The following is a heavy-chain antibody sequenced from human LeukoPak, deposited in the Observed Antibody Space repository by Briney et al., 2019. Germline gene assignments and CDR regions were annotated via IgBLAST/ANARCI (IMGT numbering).Heavy chain of an antibody. CDR2: ISGSGGRT. CDR3: AREAAL. V-gene: IGHV3-23*01. J-gene: IGHJ4*02. CDR1: GFTFSSYA. Sequence: GGSLRLSCAASGFTFSSYAMAWVRQAPGKGLEWVSSISGSGGRTYYADSVKGRFTISRDNAKNSLYLQLNSLRDEDTAIYYCAREAALGGQGTLVTVSS. D-gene: IGHD2-15*01.